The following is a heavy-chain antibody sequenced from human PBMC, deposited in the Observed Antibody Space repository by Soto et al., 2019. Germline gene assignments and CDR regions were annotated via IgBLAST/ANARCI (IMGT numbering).Heavy chain of an antibody. J-gene: IGHJ3*02. V-gene: IGHV6-1*01. D-gene: IGHD5-18*01. CDR2: TYYRSKWYN. CDR3: ARDLGGESWIQLWADAFDI. CDR1: GDSVSSNSAA. Sequence: PSQTLSLTCATSGDSVSSNSAAWNWIRQSPSRGLEWLGRTYYRSKWYNDYAVSVKSRITINPDTSKNQFSLQLNSVTPEDTAVYYCARDLGGESWIQLWADAFDIWGQGTMVTVSS.